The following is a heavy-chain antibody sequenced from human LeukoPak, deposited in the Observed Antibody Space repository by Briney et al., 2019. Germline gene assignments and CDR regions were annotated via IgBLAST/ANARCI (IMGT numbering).Heavy chain of an antibody. J-gene: IGHJ3*02. D-gene: IGHD3-22*01. CDR3: ARAEYYYDSSGYDGAFDI. V-gene: IGHV1-18*01. CDR2: ISAYNGNT. CDR1: GYTFTSYG. Sequence: GASVKVSCKASGYTFTSYGISWVRQAPGQGLEWMGWISAYNGNTNYAQKLQGRVTMTTDTSTSTAYMELRSLRSDDTAVYYCARAEYYYDSSGYDGAFDIWGQGTMVTVSS.